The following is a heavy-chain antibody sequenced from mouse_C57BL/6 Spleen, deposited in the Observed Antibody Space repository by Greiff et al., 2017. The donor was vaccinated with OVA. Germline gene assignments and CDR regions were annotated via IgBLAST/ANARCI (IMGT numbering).Heavy chain of an antibody. CDR1: GYTFTSYT. CDR2: INPSSGYT. Sequence: LQESGAELARPGASVKMSCKASGYTFTSYTMHWVKQRPGQGLEWIGYINPSSGYTKYNQKFKDKATLTADKSSSTAYMQLSSLTSEDSAVYYCAITTVAKVPDYWGQGTTLTVSS. J-gene: IGHJ2*01. V-gene: IGHV1-4*01. CDR3: AITTVAKVPDY. D-gene: IGHD1-1*01.